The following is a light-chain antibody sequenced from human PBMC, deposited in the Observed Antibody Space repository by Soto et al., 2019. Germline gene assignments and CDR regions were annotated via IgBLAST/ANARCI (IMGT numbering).Light chain of an antibody. CDR2: DAS. CDR3: QQYNSYPYT. CDR1: QSISTW. Sequence: DIQMTQSPSTLSASVGDRVTITCRASQSISTWLAWYQQKPGKAPKLLIYDASSFESGVSSRFSGSGSGTEFTLTISRLQPDDFATDYCQQYNSYPYTFGQGTKLEIK. J-gene: IGKJ2*01. V-gene: IGKV1-5*01.